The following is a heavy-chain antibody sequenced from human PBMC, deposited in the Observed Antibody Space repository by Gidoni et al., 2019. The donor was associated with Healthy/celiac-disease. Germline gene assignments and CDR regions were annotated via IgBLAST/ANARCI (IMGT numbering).Heavy chain of an antibody. CDR1: GGSIRSSSYY. V-gene: IGHV4-39*01. Sequence: QLQLQESCPGLVKPSETLSLTCTVSGGSIRSSSYYWGGIRQPPGKGLEWIGSIYVSGSTYYNPSIKSRVTISVDTSKNQFSRKLSSVTAADTAVYYCARHMTTVTGGLEWFDPWGQGTLVTVSS. J-gene: IGHJ5*02. CDR3: ARHMTTVTGGLEWFDP. D-gene: IGHD4-17*01. CDR2: IYVSGST.